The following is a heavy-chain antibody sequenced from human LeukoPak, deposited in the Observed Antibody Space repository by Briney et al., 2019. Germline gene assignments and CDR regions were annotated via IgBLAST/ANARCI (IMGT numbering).Heavy chain of an antibody. J-gene: IGHJ6*04. V-gene: IGHV3-21*01. Sequence: GGSLRLSCAASGFTFSSYSMNWVRQAPGKGLEGVSSISSSSSYINYADSVKGRFTISRDNAKNSLYLQMNSLRAEDTAVYYCAREGSRLGELSLYPYYYGMDVWGKGTTVTVSS. CDR2: ISSSSSYI. CDR1: GFTFSSYS. CDR3: AREGSRLGELSLYPYYYGMDV. D-gene: IGHD3-16*02.